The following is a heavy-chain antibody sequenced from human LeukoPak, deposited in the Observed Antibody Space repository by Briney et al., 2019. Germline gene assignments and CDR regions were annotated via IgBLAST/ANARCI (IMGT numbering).Heavy chain of an antibody. J-gene: IGHJ3*02. CDR3: ARGSSVVLLWFVPGEDAFDI. CDR2: ISAYNGNT. CDR1: GYTFTSYG. D-gene: IGHD3-10*01. V-gene: IGHV1-18*01. Sequence: ASVEVSCKASGYTFTSYGISWVRQAPGQGLEWMGWISAYNGNTNYAQKLQGRVTMTTDTSTSTAYMELRSLRSDDTAVYYCARGSSVVLLWFVPGEDAFDIWGQGTMVTVSS.